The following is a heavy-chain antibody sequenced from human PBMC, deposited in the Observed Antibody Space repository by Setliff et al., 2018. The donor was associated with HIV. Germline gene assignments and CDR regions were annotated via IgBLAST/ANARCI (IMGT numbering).Heavy chain of an antibody. V-gene: IGHV1-2*06. D-gene: IGHD4-4*01. Sequence: GASVKVSCKASGYTFTGYYMHGVRQAPGQGPEWLGRINPKSGGTRYAQKFQGRVSMTRDTAISTAYMELRSLRSDDTAVYYCARDVDYTDAFDIWGQGTMVTVSS. CDR1: GYTFTGYY. CDR3: ARDVDYTDAFDI. J-gene: IGHJ3*02. CDR2: INPKSGGT.